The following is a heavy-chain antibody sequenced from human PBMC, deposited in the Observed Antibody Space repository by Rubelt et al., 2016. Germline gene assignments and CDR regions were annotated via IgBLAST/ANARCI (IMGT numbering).Heavy chain of an antibody. CDR3: ARVRSSATMAPYYFDY. V-gene: IGHV4-34*02. J-gene: IGHJ4*02. Sequence: QVQLQQWGAGLLKPSETLSLTCAVYGGSFSGYYWSWIRQTPGKGLDWIGEINHSGSTSYNPSLQRRVTISVDTSKNQFSLKLNSVTAADTAVYYCARVRSSATMAPYYFDYWGQGTLVTVSS. CDR2: INHSGST. CDR1: GGSFSGYY. D-gene: IGHD6-25*01.